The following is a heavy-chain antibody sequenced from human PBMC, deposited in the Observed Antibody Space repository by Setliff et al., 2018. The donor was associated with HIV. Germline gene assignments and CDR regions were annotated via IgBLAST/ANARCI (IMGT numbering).Heavy chain of an antibody. CDR1: GFTFANYW. J-gene: IGHJ4*02. CDR3: AKDRNRYSSGWYVY. D-gene: IGHD6-19*01. Sequence: GGSLRLSCAASGFTFANYWMHWVRQAPGKGLVWVSRIHYDGSTTNYADFVKGRFTISRDNSKNTLYLQMNSLRAEDTAVYYCAKDRNRYSSGWYVYWGQGTLVTVSS. V-gene: IGHV3-74*01. CDR2: IHYDGSTT.